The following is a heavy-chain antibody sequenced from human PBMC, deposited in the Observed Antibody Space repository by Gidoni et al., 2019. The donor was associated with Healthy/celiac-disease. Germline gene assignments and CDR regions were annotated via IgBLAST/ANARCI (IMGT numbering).Heavy chain of an antibody. CDR1: GYTLTELS. CDR2: FDPEDGET. CDR3: ATPSDYDILTGDYIFDY. Sequence: QVQLVQSGAEVKTPGASVKVPCKVSGYTLTELSMHWVRQAPGKGLEWMGGFDPEDGETIYAQKFQGRVTMTEDTSTDTAYMELSSLRSEDTAVYYCATPSDYDILTGDYIFDYWGQGTLVTVSS. V-gene: IGHV1-24*01. D-gene: IGHD3-9*01. J-gene: IGHJ4*02.